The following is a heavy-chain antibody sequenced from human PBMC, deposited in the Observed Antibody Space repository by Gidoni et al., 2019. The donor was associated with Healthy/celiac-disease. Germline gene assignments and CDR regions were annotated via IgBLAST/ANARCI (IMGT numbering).Heavy chain of an antibody. J-gene: IGHJ3*02. CDR1: GGTFSSYA. V-gene: IGHV1-69*04. Sequence: QVQLVQSGAEVKKPGSSVKVSCKASGGTFSSYAISWVRQAPGQGLEWMGRIIPILGIANYAQKFQGRGTITADKSTSTAYMELSSLRSEDTAVYYCARGLTVTHAFDIWGQGTMVTVSS. D-gene: IGHD4-17*01. CDR2: IIPILGIA. CDR3: ARGLTVTHAFDI.